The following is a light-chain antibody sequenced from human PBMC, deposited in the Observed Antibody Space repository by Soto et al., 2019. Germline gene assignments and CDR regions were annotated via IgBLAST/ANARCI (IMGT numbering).Light chain of an antibody. J-gene: IGKJ1*01. CDR2: AAS. CDR3: LQDYNYPRT. CDR1: QGIRNE. V-gene: IGKV1-6*01. Sequence: AVQMTQSPSSLSASVGDRVTITCRASQGIRNELGWYQQKPGKAPKLLIYAASSLQSGVPSRFSGSGSGTYITLTISSLQHEDFATYYCLQDYNYPRTFGQGTKVEFK.